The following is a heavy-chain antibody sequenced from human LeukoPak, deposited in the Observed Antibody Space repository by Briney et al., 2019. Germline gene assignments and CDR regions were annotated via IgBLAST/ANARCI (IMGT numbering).Heavy chain of an antibody. D-gene: IGHD2-8*02. J-gene: IGHJ5*02. V-gene: IGHV3-23*01. Sequence: PGGSLRLSCTASGFIFSSYAMSWVRQAPGKGLEWVSTISGSGGRTYYADSVKGRFAISRDNSKNTLYPQMNSLRAEDTAVYYCAKGGVTAEWFDPWGQGTLVTVSS. CDR3: AKGGVTAEWFDP. CDR2: ISGSGGRT. CDR1: GFIFSSYA.